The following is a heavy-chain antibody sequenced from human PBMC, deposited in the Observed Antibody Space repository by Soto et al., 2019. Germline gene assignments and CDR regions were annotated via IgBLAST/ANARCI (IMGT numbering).Heavy chain of an antibody. V-gene: IGHV3-64*01. CDR1: GFTLSGYA. CDR3: ARRALPDFYYMDV. Sequence: EVQLAESGGGLAQPGGSLRLSCAASGFTLSGYAMDWVRQAPGKGLEYVSGISSNGVGTYYANSVQGRFTISRDNSKNPVYLQMGNLRPEDMAVYYCARRALPDFYYMDVWGKGTTVTVS. CDR2: ISSNGVGT. J-gene: IGHJ6*03.